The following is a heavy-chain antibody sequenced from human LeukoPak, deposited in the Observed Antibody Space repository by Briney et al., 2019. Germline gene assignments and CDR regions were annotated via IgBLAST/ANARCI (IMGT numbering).Heavy chain of an antibody. V-gene: IGHV1-24*01. J-gene: IGHJ6*02. CDR3: ATVGIRGWPSLYYYGMDV. CDR1: GYTLTELS. D-gene: IGHD2-15*01. CDR2: FDPEDGET. Sequence: ASVKVSCKVSGYTLTELSMHWVRQAPGKGLEWMGGFDPEDGETIYAQKFQGRVTMTEDTSTDTAYMELSSLRSEDTAVYYCATVGIRGWPSLYYYGMDVWDQGTTVTVSS.